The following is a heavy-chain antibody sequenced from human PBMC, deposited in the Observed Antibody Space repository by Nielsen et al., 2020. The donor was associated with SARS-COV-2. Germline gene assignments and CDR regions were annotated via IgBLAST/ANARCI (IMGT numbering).Heavy chain of an antibody. Sequence: SETLSLTCAVYGGSFSGYYWSWIRQPPGKGLEWIGEINHSGSTNYNPSLKSRVTISVDTSKNQFSLKLSSVTAADTAVYYCARGDIANYYYYYGMDVWGQGTTVTVS. CDR2: INHSGST. J-gene: IGHJ6*02. V-gene: IGHV4-34*01. D-gene: IGHD2-15*01. CDR3: ARGDIANYYYYYGMDV. CDR1: GGSFSGYY.